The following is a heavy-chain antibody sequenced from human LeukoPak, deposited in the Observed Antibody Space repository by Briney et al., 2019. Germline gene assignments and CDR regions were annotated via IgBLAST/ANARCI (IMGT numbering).Heavy chain of an antibody. V-gene: IGHV1-69*13. CDR1: GGTFSSYA. J-gene: IGHJ6*03. CDR2: IIPIFGTA. CDR3: ARGPLIVGATSARYYYYYMDV. Sequence: ASVKVSCKASGGTFSSYAISWVRQAPGQGLEWMGGIIPIFGTANYAQKFQGRVTITADESTSTAYMELSSLRSEDTAVYYCARGPLIVGATSARYYYYYMDVWGKGTTVTVSS. D-gene: IGHD1-26*01.